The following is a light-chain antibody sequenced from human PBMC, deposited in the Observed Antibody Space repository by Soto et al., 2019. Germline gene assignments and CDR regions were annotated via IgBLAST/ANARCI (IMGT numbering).Light chain of an antibody. V-gene: IGLV2-14*01. CDR2: DVI. CDR3: SSDTPSNTCV. Sequence: QSVLTQPASVSGSPGQSITISCTGTSSDVGGYDSVSWYQQHPGKAPKLLIYDVINRSSGVSNRFSGSKSGNTASLTISGLQAEDEAYYHCSSDTPSNTCVFGSGTNVTVL. J-gene: IGLJ1*01. CDR1: SSDVGGYDS.